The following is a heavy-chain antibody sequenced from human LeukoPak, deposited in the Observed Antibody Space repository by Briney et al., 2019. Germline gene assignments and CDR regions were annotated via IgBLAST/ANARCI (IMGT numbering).Heavy chain of an antibody. CDR3: ARGRSFRDAFDI. V-gene: IGHV4-34*01. CDR1: GGSFSGYY. J-gene: IGHJ3*02. CDR2: VNHSGST. D-gene: IGHD3-16*02. Sequence: ASETLSLTCAVYGGSFSGYYWSWIRQPPGKGLEWIGEVNHSGSTNYNPSLKSRVTISVDTSKNQFSLKLSSVTAADTAVYYCARGRSFRDAFDIWGQGTMVTVSS.